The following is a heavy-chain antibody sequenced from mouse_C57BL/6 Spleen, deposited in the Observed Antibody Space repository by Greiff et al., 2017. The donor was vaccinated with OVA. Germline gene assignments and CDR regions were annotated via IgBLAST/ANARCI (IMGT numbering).Heavy chain of an antibody. Sequence: EVKLQESGPELVKPGASVKISCKASGYSFTGYYMNWVKQSPEKSLEWIGEINPSTGGTTYNQKFKAKATLTVDKSSSTAYMQLKSLTSEDSAVYYCARLPNYSYAMDYWGQGTSVTVSS. CDR3: ARLPNYSYAMDY. CDR1: GYSFTGYY. V-gene: IGHV1-42*01. J-gene: IGHJ4*01. CDR2: INPSTGGT. D-gene: IGHD2-1*01.